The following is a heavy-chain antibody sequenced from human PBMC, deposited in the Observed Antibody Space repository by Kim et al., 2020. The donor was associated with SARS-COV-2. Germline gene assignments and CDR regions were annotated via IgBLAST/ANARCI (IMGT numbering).Heavy chain of an antibody. CDR3: ARGETIYGSGSGWFDP. Sequence: ASVKVSCKASGYTFTSYYMHWVRQAPGQGLEWMGIINPSGGSTSYAQKFQGRVTMTRDTSTSTVYMELSSLRSEDTAVYYCARGETIYGSGSGWFDPWGQGTLVTVSS. J-gene: IGHJ5*02. D-gene: IGHD3-10*01. V-gene: IGHV1-46*01. CDR1: GYTFTSYY. CDR2: INPSGGST.